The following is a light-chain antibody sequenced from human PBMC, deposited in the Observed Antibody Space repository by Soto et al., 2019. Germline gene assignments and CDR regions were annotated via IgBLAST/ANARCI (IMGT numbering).Light chain of an antibody. J-gene: IGKJ2*01. CDR3: QQYNNWYT. CDR1: QTVRNNY. Sequence: EFVLTQSPGTLSLSPGERATLSCRASQTVRNNYLAWYQQKPGQAPRLPIYDASSRATGIPDRFSGGGSGTDFTLTISRLEPEDFAVYYCQQYNNWYTFGQGTKVDIK. V-gene: IGKV3D-20*02. CDR2: DAS.